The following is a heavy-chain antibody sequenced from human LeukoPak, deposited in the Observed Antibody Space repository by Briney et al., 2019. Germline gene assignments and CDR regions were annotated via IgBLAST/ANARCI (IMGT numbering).Heavy chain of an antibody. V-gene: IGHV1-3*03. CDR1: GFTFSGSA. J-gene: IGHJ3*02. D-gene: IGHD3-10*01. Sequence: GGSLRLSCAASGFTFSGSAMHWVRQAPGQRLEWMGWINAGNGNTKYSQEFQGRATITRDTSASTAYMELSSLRSEDMAVYYCARASRYYGSGSYYNAAFDIWGQGTMVTVSS. CDR2: INAGNGNT. CDR3: ARASRYYGSGSYYNAAFDI.